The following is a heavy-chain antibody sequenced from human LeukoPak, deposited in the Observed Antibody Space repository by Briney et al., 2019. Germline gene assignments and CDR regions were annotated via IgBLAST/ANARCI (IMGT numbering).Heavy chain of an antibody. V-gene: IGHV3-23*01. CDR3: AKYGLAGSGRYHDASDI. CDR2: ISESGGST. D-gene: IGHD3-10*01. Sequence: GRSLRLSCAASGFNFSSYGMTWVRQAPGKGLEWVSAISESGGSTYYADSVKGRSTISRDNSKDTLYLQMNSLRADDTAVYYCAKYGLAGSGRYHDASDIWGQGTMVTVSS. CDR1: GFNFSSYG. J-gene: IGHJ3*02.